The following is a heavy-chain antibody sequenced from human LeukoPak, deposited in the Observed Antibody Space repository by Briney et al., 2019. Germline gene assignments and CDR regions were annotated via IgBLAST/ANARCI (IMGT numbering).Heavy chain of an antibody. D-gene: IGHD3-16*02. CDR2: INHSGST. Sequence: SGTLSLTCAVSGGSISSSNWWSWVRQPPGKGLEWIGEINHSGSTNYNPSLKSRVTISVDTSKNQFSLKLSSVTAADTAVYYCARGGYDYVWGSYRYSWFDPWGQGTLVTVSS. V-gene: IGHV4-4*02. J-gene: IGHJ5*02. CDR1: GGSISSSNW. CDR3: ARGGYDYVWGSYRYSWFDP.